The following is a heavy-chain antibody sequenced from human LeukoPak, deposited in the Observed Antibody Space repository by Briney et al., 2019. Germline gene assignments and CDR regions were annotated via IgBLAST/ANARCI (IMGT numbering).Heavy chain of an antibody. V-gene: IGHV4-39*07. Sequence: SETLSLTCTVSGGSISSSSYYWGWIRQPPGKGLEWIGSIYYSGSTYYNPSLKSRATISVDTSKNQFSLKLSSVTAADTAVYYCARDPEVIAAAVRSDAFDIWGQGTMVTVSS. CDR3: ARDPEVIAAAVRSDAFDI. CDR2: IYYSGST. J-gene: IGHJ3*02. CDR1: GGSISSSSYY. D-gene: IGHD6-13*01.